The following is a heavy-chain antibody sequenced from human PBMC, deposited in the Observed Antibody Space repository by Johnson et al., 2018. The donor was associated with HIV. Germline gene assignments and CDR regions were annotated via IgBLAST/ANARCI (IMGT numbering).Heavy chain of an antibody. V-gene: IGHV3-20*04. CDR2: INLNGGNT. CDR3: ARDRGYSGYEWGAFDI. CDR1: GFIFADYG. D-gene: IGHD5-12*01. Sequence: VQLVESGGGVVRPGGSLRLSCAASGFIFADYGMSWVRQAPGKGLEWVSGINLNGGNTGYADSVKGRFTISRDNAKNSLYLQMNNLSAEDTALFCCARDRGYSGYEWGAFDIGGQGTRVTVSS. J-gene: IGHJ3*02.